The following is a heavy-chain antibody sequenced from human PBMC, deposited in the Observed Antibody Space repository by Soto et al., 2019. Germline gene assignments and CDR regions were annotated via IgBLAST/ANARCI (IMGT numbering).Heavy chain of an antibody. Sequence: QLQLQESGPGLVKPSETLSLTCTVSGGSISSSSYYWGWIRQPPGKGLEWIGSIYYSGSTYYNPSLTSPVTIAVDTSKNQFSLKLSSVTAADTAVYYCASQQHVVVVAATHYWGQGTLVTVSS. CDR2: IYYSGST. CDR1: GGSISSSSYY. D-gene: IGHD2-15*01. V-gene: IGHV4-39*01. J-gene: IGHJ4*02. CDR3: ASQQHVVVVAATHY.